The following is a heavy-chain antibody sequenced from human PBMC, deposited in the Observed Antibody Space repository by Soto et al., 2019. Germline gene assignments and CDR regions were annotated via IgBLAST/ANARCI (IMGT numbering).Heavy chain of an antibody. J-gene: IGHJ6*02. CDR3: ARVRSWDYYYGMDV. Sequence: PSETLSLTCAVSGGSISSSNWWSWVRQPPGKGLEWIGEIYHSGSTNYNPSLKSRVTISVDKSKNQFSLKLSSVTTADTALYYCARVRSWDYYYGMDVWGQGTTVT. D-gene: IGHD6-13*01. V-gene: IGHV4-4*02. CDR1: GGSISSSNW. CDR2: IYHSGST.